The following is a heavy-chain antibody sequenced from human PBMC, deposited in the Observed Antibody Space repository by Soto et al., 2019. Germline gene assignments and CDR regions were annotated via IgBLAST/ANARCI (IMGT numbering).Heavy chain of an antibody. Sequence: GGCLRLSCSASGFTFSSYAMHWVRQAPGKGLEYVSAISSNGGSTYYADSVKGRFTISRDNSKNTLYLQMSSLRAEDTAVYYCVKDPAAAAGYSFDYWGQGTLVTVSS. V-gene: IGHV3-64D*06. CDR3: VKDPAAAAGYSFDY. CDR1: GFTFSSYA. D-gene: IGHD6-13*01. CDR2: ISSNGGST. J-gene: IGHJ4*02.